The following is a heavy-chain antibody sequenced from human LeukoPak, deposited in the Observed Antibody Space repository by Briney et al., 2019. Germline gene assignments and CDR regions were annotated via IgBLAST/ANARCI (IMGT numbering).Heavy chain of an antibody. CDR3: ARVGYYYGSGSPH. J-gene: IGHJ4*02. D-gene: IGHD3-10*01. CDR1: GGSFSGYY. Sequence: PSETLSLTCAVYGGSFSGYYWSLIRQPPGKGLEWIGEINHSGSTNYNPSLKSRVTISVDTSKNQFSLKLSSVTAADTAVYYCARVGYYYGSGSPHWGQGTLVTVSS. CDR2: INHSGST. V-gene: IGHV4-34*01.